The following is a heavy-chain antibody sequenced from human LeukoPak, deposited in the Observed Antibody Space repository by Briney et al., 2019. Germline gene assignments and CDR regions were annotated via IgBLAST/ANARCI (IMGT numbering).Heavy chain of an antibody. J-gene: IGHJ3*02. CDR2: IYHSGST. Sequence: PPQTLSLTCAVSGGSISSGGYSWSWIRQPPGKGLEWIGYIYHSGSTYYNPSLKSRVTISVDRSKNQFSLKLSSVTAADTAVYYCARDRSYHNAFDIWGQGTMVTVSS. CDR1: GGSISSGGYS. CDR3: ARDRSYHNAFDI. D-gene: IGHD2-2*01. V-gene: IGHV4-30-2*01.